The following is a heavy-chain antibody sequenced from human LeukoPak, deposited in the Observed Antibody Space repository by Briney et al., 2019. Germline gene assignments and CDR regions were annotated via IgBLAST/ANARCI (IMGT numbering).Heavy chain of an antibody. D-gene: IGHD3-3*01. Sequence: PGGSLRLSCTASGFTFSTYAMHWVRQAPGKGLEWVAVISYDGSNKYYADFVKGRFTISRDNSKNTLYLQMNSLIGEDTAVYYCAKDGAIFGVVITTYYFDYWGQGTLVTVSS. CDR3: AKDGAIFGVVITTYYFDY. CDR2: ISYDGSNK. V-gene: IGHV3-30-3*01. CDR1: GFTFSTYA. J-gene: IGHJ4*02.